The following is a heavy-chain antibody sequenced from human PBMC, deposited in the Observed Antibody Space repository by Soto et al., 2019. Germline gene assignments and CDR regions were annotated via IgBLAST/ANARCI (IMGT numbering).Heavy chain of an antibody. J-gene: IGHJ4*02. CDR1: GFTFSTYG. CDR2: ISSDGSNK. Sequence: QVQLVESGGGVVQPGRSLRLSCATSGFTFSTYGMYWVRQAPGKGLEWVAVISSDGSNKYQADSVKGRFTISRDNSKNTLYLQMNSLRAEDTAVYYCAKAKYSGSSYFDYWGQGTLVTVSS. V-gene: IGHV3-30*18. CDR3: AKAKYSGSSYFDY. D-gene: IGHD1-26*01.